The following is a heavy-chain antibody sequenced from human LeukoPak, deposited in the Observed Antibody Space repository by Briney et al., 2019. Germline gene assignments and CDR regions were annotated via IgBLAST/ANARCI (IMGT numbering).Heavy chain of an antibody. CDR3: ARPNNYAFDY. CDR2: ISSTSTYT. D-gene: IGHD3-16*01. CDR1: GFTFSDYY. Sequence: GGSLRLSCAASGFTFSDYYMSWIRQAPGKGLEWVSYISSTSTYTNYADSVKGRFTISRDNAKNSLYLQMNSLRAEDTAIYYCARPNNYAFDYWGQGTLATVSS. J-gene: IGHJ4*02. V-gene: IGHV3-11*06.